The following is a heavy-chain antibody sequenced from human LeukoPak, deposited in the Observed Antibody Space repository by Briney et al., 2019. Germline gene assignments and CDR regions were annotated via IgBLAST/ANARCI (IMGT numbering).Heavy chain of an antibody. Sequence: SETLSLTCTVSGGSISSYYWSWIRQPAGKGLEWIGRIYSSGSTNYTPSLKSRVTMSVDTSKNQFSLKLSSVTAADTAVYYCARDLRGYSGYAAFDYWGQGTLVTVSS. CDR3: ARDLRGYSGYAAFDY. J-gene: IGHJ4*02. CDR1: GGSISSYY. V-gene: IGHV4-4*07. D-gene: IGHD5-12*01. CDR2: IYSSGST.